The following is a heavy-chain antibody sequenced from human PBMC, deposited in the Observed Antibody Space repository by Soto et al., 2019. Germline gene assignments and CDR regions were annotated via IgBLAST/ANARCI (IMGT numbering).Heavy chain of an antibody. CDR1: GGTFNRYA. Sequence: QVQLVQSGAEVKKPGSSVKVSCKDSGGTFNRYAISWVRQAPGQGLEWMGGIIPIFGIGNDAQRFQGRVTITADETTGTAYMELSSLRAEDTGVYYCARSAITLFGVVSIPPHYYSEMDVSGQGTTVTVSS. J-gene: IGHJ6*02. CDR3: ARSAITLFGVVSIPPHYYSEMDV. D-gene: IGHD3-3*01. V-gene: IGHV1-69*01. CDR2: IIPIFGIG.